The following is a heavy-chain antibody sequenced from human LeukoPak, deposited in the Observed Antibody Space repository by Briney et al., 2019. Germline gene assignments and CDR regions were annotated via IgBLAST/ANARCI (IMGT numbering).Heavy chain of an antibody. CDR2: IIPIFGTA. V-gene: IGHV1-69*13. Sequence: SVKVSCQASGGTFSSYAISWVRQAPGQGLEWMGGIIPIFGTANYAQKFQGRVTITADESTSTAYMELSSLRSEDTAVYYCATTRYSSGWEFDYWGQGTLVTVSS. CDR3: ATTRYSSGWEFDY. J-gene: IGHJ4*02. CDR1: GGTFSSYA. D-gene: IGHD6-19*01.